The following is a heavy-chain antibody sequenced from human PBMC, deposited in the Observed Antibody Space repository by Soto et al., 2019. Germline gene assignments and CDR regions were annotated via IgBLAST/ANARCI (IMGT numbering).Heavy chain of an antibody. CDR3: AKYRVLWFGELHYYYYGMDV. D-gene: IGHD3-10*01. J-gene: IGHJ6*02. V-gene: IGHV3-30*18. CDR2: ISYDGSNK. Sequence: QVQLVESGGGVVQPGRSLRLSCAASGFTFSSYGMHWVRQAPGQGLEWVAVISYDGSNKYYADSVKGRFTISRDNSKNTLYLQMNSLRAEDTAVYYCAKYRVLWFGELHYYYYGMDVWGQGTTVTVSS. CDR1: GFTFSSYG.